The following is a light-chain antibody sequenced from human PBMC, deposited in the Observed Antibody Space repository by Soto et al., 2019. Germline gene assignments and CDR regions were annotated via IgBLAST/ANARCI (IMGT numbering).Light chain of an antibody. J-gene: IGKJ3*01. V-gene: IGKV3-15*01. CDR1: QSVSSN. Sequence: EIVMTQSPATLSVSPGERATLSCRASQSVSSNLAWYQQKPGQAPRLLIYGASTRATGIPARFSGSGSGTEFTLTISSLQSEDFAVCYCLQYNNWPFTFGPGTKVDIK. CDR3: LQYNNWPFT. CDR2: GAS.